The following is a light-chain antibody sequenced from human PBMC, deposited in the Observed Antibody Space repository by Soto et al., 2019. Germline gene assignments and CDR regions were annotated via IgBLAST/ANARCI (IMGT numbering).Light chain of an antibody. CDR2: DAS. CDR3: HQRSDWSLT. V-gene: IGKV3-11*01. J-gene: IGKJ4*01. CDR1: QRISNL. Sequence: EIVLTQSPATLSLSPGERATLSCRASQRISNLLAWYQQKPGQAPRLLIYDASNRATGIPARFSGSGSGTDFTLTISSLELEDFAVYYCHQRSDWSLTFGGGTEVEIK.